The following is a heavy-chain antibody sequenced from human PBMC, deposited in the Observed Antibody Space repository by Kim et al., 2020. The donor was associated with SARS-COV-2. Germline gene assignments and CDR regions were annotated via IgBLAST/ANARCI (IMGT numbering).Heavy chain of an antibody. CDR2: IYYTGST. CDR3: ASQTYYYDSSGYLVHWAFDY. V-gene: IGHV4-39*07. J-gene: IGHJ4*02. Sequence: SETLSLTCSVSGVSISNSSYYWGWIRQPPGKGLEFIGIIYYTGSTYSNPSLKSRVTISLDTSKRQFSLKLNSVTAADTAVYYCASQTYYYDSSGYLVHWAFDYWGQGTLVTVSS. D-gene: IGHD3-22*01. CDR1: GVSISNSSYY.